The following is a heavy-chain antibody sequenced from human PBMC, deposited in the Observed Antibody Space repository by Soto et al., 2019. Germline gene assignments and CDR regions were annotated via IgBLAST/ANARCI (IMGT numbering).Heavy chain of an antibody. V-gene: IGHV3-23*01. CDR3: ARDGRRVGLMTTYSDAFDM. CDR2: ISGSGGGT. CDR1: GFTFSNYA. D-gene: IGHD4-17*01. Sequence: GGSLRLSCAVSGFTFSNYAMTWVRQAPGKGLECVSHISGSGGGTYYAESVKSRFAISRDNSKNTLYLQMNSLRAEDTAVYYCARDGRRVGLMTTYSDAFDMWGQGTMVTVSS. J-gene: IGHJ3*02.